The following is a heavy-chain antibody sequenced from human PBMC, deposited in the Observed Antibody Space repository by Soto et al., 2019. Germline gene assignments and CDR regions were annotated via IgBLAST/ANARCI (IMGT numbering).Heavy chain of an antibody. D-gene: IGHD3-22*01. J-gene: IGHJ5*02. CDR2: IYYSGST. V-gene: IGHV4-61*01. CDR1: GGSVSSGSYY. Sequence: SETLSLTCTVSGGSVSSGSYYWSWIRQPPGKGLEWIGYIYYSGSTNYNPSLKSRVTISVDTSKNQFSLKLSSVTAADTAVYYCARDLYYYDSSGYYAYNWFDPWGQGALVTVSS. CDR3: ARDLYYYDSSGYYAYNWFDP.